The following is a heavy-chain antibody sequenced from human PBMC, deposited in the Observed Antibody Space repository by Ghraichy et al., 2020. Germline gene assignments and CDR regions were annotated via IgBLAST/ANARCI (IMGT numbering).Heavy chain of an antibody. Sequence: SGPTLVKPTQTLTLTCTFSGFSLSTSGVGVGWIRQPPGKALEWLALIYWDDDQRYSPSLKSRLTITKDTSKNQVVLTMTNMDPVDTATYYCAHRRSLTTVSPFDFWGQGTLVTVSS. V-gene: IGHV2-5*02. CDR3: AHRRSLTTVSPFDF. CDR1: GFSLSTSGVG. CDR2: IYWDDDQ. J-gene: IGHJ4*02. D-gene: IGHD4-11*01.